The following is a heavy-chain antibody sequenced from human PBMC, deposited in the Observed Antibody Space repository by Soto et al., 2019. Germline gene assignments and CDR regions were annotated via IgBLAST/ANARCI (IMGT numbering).Heavy chain of an antibody. J-gene: IGHJ4*02. CDR2: IYYSGST. D-gene: IGHD4-17*01. V-gene: IGHV4-31*03. Sequence: SETLSLTCTVSGGSISSGGYYWSWIRQHPGKGLEWIGYIYYSGSTYYNPSLKSRVTISVDTSKNQFSLKLSSVTAADPAVYYWARVFYGGTFAYWGQGTLVTVSS. CDR3: ARVFYGGTFAY. CDR1: GGSISSGGYY.